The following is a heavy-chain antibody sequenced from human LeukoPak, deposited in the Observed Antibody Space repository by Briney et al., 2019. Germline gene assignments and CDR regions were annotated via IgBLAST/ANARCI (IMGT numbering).Heavy chain of an antibody. Sequence: SQTLSLTCAISGDSVSANSATWNWIRQSPSRGLEWQGRTYYRSKWYNDYAVSVKSRITINPDTSKNQFSLQLNSLTPDDTAVYYCARVLRAFSPSDAFDIWGQGTMVTVSS. V-gene: IGHV6-1*01. CDR2: TYYRSKWYN. CDR1: GDSVSANSAT. CDR3: ARVLRAFSPSDAFDI. J-gene: IGHJ3*02.